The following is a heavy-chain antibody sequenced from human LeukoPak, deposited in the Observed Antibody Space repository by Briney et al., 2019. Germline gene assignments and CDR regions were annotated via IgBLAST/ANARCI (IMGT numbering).Heavy chain of an antibody. CDR2: IYYSGIT. D-gene: IGHD6-13*01. J-gene: IGHJ4*02. CDR3: ARTTYSSSWYGGGGNDY. CDR1: GGSISSSSYY. V-gene: IGHV4-39*01. Sequence: SETLSLXCTVSGGSISSSSYYWGWIRQPPEKGLEWIGSIYYSGITYYNPSLKSRVTISVDTSKNQFSLKLSSVTAADTAVYYCARTTYSSSWYGGGGNDYWGQGTLVTVSS.